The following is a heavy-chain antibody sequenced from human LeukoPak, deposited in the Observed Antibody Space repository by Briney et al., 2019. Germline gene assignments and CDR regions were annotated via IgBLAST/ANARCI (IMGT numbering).Heavy chain of an antibody. CDR3: ARQRRYCSDTSCYEGAFDY. V-gene: IGHV4-39*01. J-gene: IGHJ4*02. Sequence: SETLSLTCTVSSGSISSSSYYWGWIRQPPGKGLEWIGRMYYSGSTYYKASLKSRVTISVDTSKNQFSLKLSSVTAADTAVYYCARQRRYCSDTSCYEGAFDYWGQGTLVTVSS. CDR2: MYYSGST. CDR1: SGSISSSSYY. D-gene: IGHD2-2*01.